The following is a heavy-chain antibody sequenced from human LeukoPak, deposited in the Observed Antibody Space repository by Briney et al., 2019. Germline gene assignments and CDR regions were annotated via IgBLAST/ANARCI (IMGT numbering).Heavy chain of an antibody. J-gene: IGHJ6*02. D-gene: IGHD2/OR15-2a*01. V-gene: IGHV1-69*04. CDR1: GGTFSSYA. Sequence: GASVKVSCKASGGTFSSYAISWVRQVPGQGLEWMGRIIPILGIANYAQKFQGRVTITADKSTSTAYMELSSLRSEDTAVYYCARAQNNYYYYGMDVWGQGTTVTVSS. CDR3: ARAQNNYYYYGMDV. CDR2: IIPILGIA.